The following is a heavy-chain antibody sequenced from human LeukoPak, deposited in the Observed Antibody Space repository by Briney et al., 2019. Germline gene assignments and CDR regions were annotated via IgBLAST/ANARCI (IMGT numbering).Heavy chain of an antibody. CDR1: GGSFSGYY. J-gene: IGHJ5*02. Sequence: SETLSLTCAVYGGSFSGYYWSWLRQPPGKGREWRGEINHSGSTNYNPSLNSRVTISVDTSKNQFSLKLSSVTAADTAVYYCARHDFSSWFDPWGQGTLVTVSS. CDR3: ARHDFSSWFDP. CDR2: INHSGST. V-gene: IGHV4-34*01. D-gene: IGHD1-1*01.